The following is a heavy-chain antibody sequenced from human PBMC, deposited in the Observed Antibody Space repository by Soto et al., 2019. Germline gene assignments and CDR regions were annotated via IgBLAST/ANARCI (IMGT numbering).Heavy chain of an antibody. J-gene: IGHJ3*02. V-gene: IGHV5-51*03. CDR3: ARRQVWFGELLHAFDI. D-gene: IGHD3-10*01. CDR1: GYTFTSYW. Sequence: EVQLVQSGAEVKEPGESLKISCKGSGYTFTSYWIGWVRQMPGKGLEWMGIIYAGDSETRYSPSFQGQVTISADKSISSDYLQCSSRNASDTAMYYCARRQVWFGELLHAFDIWGQGTMVTVSS. CDR2: IYAGDSET.